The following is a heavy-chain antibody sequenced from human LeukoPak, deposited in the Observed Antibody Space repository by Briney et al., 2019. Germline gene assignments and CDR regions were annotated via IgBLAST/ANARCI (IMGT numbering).Heavy chain of an antibody. V-gene: IGHV1-2*02. CDR3: ARDKDTAMVTYYFDY. D-gene: IGHD5-18*01. J-gene: IGHJ4*02. CDR1: GYTFTGYY. CDR2: INPNSGGI. Sequence: ASVKVSCKASGYTFTGYYMHWVRQAPGQGLEWMGWINPNSGGINYAQKFQGRVTMTRDTSISTAYMELSRLRSDDTAVYYCARDKDTAMVTYYFDYWGQGTLVTVSS.